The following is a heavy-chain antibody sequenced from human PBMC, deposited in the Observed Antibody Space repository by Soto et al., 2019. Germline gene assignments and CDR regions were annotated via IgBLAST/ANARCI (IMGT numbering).Heavy chain of an antibody. Sequence: ESGGGVVQPGRSLRLSCGVSGFTLSRYTMHWVRQAPGKGLEWVALISSDGSAKYYADSVKGRFTVSRDDSFYLQMTSLRGEDTAVYYCARDGYCSGGSCLDGMDVWGQGTTVTVSS. CDR1: GFTLSRYT. CDR2: ISSDGSAK. CDR3: ARDGYCSGGSCLDGMDV. J-gene: IGHJ6*02. D-gene: IGHD2-15*01. V-gene: IGHV3-30-3*01.